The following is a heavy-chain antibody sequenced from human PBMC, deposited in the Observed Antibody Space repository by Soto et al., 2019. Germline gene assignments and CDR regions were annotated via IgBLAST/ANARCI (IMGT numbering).Heavy chain of an antibody. J-gene: IGHJ3*02. CDR3: AHRGWELLLGAFDI. CDR2: IYWDDDK. D-gene: IGHD1-26*01. CDR1: GFSLSTSGVG. Sequence: QITLKESGPTLVKPTQTLTLTCTFSGFSLSTSGVGVGWIRQPPGKALEWLALIYWDDDKRYSPSLKSRLTITKDTSKNQVVLTMTNMHPVDTATYYCAHRGWELLLGAFDIWGQGTMVTVSS. V-gene: IGHV2-5*02.